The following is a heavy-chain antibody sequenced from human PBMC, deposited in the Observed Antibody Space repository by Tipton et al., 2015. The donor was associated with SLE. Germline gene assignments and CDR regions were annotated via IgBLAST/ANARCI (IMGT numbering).Heavy chain of an antibody. CDR1: GGSISSGSYY. D-gene: IGHD4-17*01. CDR2: IYYSGST. V-gene: IGHV4-39*01. CDR3: ACAPEYGDPNYYFDY. Sequence: TLSLTCTVSGGSISSGSYYWGWVRQPPGKGLEWIGTIYYSGSTYYNTSLKSRVTISADTPKNQFSLNLSSVTAADTAVYFCACAPEYGDPNYYFDYWGQGTLVTVSP. J-gene: IGHJ4*02.